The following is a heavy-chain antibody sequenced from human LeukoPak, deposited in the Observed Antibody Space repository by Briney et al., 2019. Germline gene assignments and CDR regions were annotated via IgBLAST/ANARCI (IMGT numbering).Heavy chain of an antibody. V-gene: IGHV3-30-3*01. J-gene: IGHJ6*02. CDR2: ISYDGSNK. D-gene: IGHD3-22*01. CDR3: ARDRRYYDSSGPYYYGMDV. CDR1: GFTFSGYP. Sequence: PGGSLRLSCAASGFTFSGYPIHWVRQAPGKGLEWVAVISYDGSNKYYADSVKGRFTISRDNSKNTLYLQMNSLRAEDTAVYYCARDRRYYDSSGPYYYGMDVWGQGTTVTVSS.